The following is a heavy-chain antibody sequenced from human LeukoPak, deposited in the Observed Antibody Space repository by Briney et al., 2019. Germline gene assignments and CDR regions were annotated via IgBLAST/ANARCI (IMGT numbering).Heavy chain of an antibody. CDR2: VRQDGGAT. CDR3: ATSKDTAGGPY. D-gene: IGHD5-18*01. J-gene: IGHJ4*02. CDR1: GFTFTSYW. Sequence: GGSLRLSCAASGFTFTSYWMTWVRQAPGKGLEWVANVRQDGGATYYGDSVKGRFTISRDNSKNSLFLQMNSLRAVDTAIYYCATSKDTAGGPYWGQGTLVTVSS. V-gene: IGHV3-7*01.